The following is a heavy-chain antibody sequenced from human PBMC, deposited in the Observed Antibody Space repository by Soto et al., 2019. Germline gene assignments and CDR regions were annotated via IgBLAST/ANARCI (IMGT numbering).Heavy chain of an antibody. V-gene: IGHV6-1*01. Sequence: QSQTLSLTCAISGDSVSSNSAAWNWIRQSPSRGLEWLGRTYYRSKWYNDYAVSVKSRITINPDTSKNQFSLQLNSVTPEDTAVYYCARARGIISVPYSSSSYYYYYMDVWGKGTTVTVSS. CDR1: GDSVSSNSAA. CDR3: ARARGIISVPYSSSSYYYYYMDV. CDR2: TYYRSKWYN. J-gene: IGHJ6*03. D-gene: IGHD6-6*01.